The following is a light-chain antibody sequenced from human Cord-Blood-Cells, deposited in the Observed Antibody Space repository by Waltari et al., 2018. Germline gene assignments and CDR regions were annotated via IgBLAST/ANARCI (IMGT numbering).Light chain of an antibody. CDR2: DVS. Sequence: QSALTQPASVSGSPGQSITISCTGTSSDVGGYNYVSWYQKHPGKAPKPMIYDVSNRPSGVSNRFSGSKSGNTASLTISGLQAEDEADYYCSSYTSSSTLVFGTGTKVTVL. CDR3: SSYTSSSTLV. J-gene: IGLJ1*01. V-gene: IGLV2-14*01. CDR1: SSDVGGYNY.